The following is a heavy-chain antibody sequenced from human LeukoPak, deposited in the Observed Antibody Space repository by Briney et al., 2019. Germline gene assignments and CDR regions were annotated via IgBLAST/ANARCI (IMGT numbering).Heavy chain of an antibody. J-gene: IGHJ4*02. CDR1: GFTFSSYG. CDR2: IRYDGSNK. CDR3: AKRPPSYDSSGYYFDY. D-gene: IGHD3-22*01. V-gene: IGHV3-30*02. Sequence: GGSLRLSCAASGFTFSSYGMHWVRQAPGKGLEWVAFIRYDGSNKYYADSVKGRFTISRDNSKNTLYLQMDSLRAEDTAVYYCAKRPPSYDSSGYYFDYWGQGTLVTVSS.